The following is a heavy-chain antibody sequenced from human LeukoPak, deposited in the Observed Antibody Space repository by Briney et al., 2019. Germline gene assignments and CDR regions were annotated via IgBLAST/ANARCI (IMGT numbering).Heavy chain of an antibody. CDR2: IKQDGSEK. V-gene: IGHV3-7*03. CDR3: ARDPVPAANTNAFDI. Sequence: GGSPRLSCAASGFTFSSYWMSWVRQAPGKGLEWVANIKQDGSEKYYVDSVKGRFTISRDNAKNSLYLQMNSLRAEDTAVYYCARDPVPAANTNAFDIWGQGTMVTASS. D-gene: IGHD2-2*01. J-gene: IGHJ3*02. CDR1: GFTFSSYW.